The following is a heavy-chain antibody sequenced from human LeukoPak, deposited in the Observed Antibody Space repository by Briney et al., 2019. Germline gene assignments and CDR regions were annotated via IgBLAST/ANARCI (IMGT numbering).Heavy chain of an antibody. J-gene: IGHJ4*02. CDR1: GASISTSTYY. Sequence: SETLSLTCTVSGASISTSTYYWAWIRQPPGKGLEWIGSVHYSGSIYYNPSLKSRATLSVDTSKNEFSLRLTSVTAADTALYFCTVGANYYDRNTAYFIDYWGQGTLVTVSS. CDR3: TVGANYYDRNTAYFIDY. CDR2: VHYSGSI. D-gene: IGHD3-22*01. V-gene: IGHV4-39*07.